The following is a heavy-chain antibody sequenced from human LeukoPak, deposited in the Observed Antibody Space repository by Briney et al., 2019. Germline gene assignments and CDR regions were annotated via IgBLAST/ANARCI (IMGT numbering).Heavy chain of an antibody. J-gene: IGHJ4*02. Sequence: ASAKVSCKASGYTFTGYYMHWVRQAPGQGLEWMGRINPNSGGPNYAQKFQGRVTMTRDTSINTAYMELSRLRSDDTAMYYCARAVAPYYFDHWGQGTLVTVSP. D-gene: IGHD5-12*01. CDR3: ARAVAPYYFDH. CDR1: GYTFTGYY. CDR2: INPNSGGP. V-gene: IGHV1-2*06.